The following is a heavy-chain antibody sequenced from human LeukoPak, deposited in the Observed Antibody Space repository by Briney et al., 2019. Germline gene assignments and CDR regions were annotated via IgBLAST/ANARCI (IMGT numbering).Heavy chain of an antibody. V-gene: IGHV4-59*01. CDR1: GDSLSGYY. CDR3: ARMATIRGDGYHFDF. J-gene: IGHJ4*02. D-gene: IGHD5-24*01. CDR2: IRSSGSI. Sequence: SETLSLTCSVSGDSLSGYYWNWIRQSPEKGLEWIAYIRSSGSINYNPSLRSRATISLDTSKNQFSLRLTSVTAADTAVYYCARMATIRGDGYHFDFWGQGTLVTVSS.